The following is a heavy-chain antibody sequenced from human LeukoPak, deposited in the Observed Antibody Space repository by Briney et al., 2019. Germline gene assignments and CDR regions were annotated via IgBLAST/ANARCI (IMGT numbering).Heavy chain of an antibody. Sequence: GGSLRLSCAASGFTFSSYWMSWVRQAPGKGLEWVANIKQDGSEKYYVDSVKGRFTISRDNAKNSLYLQMNSLRAEDTAVYYCARSYCSSTSCYPGLYYYYGMNVWGQGTTVTVSS. V-gene: IGHV3-7*01. CDR1: GFTFSSYW. CDR3: ARSYCSSTSCYPGLYYYYGMNV. D-gene: IGHD2-2*01. J-gene: IGHJ6*02. CDR2: IKQDGSEK.